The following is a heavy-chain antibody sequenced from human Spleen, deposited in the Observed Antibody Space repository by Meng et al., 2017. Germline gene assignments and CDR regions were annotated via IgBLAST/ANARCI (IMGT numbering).Heavy chain of an antibody. J-gene: IGHJ4*02. CDR1: GFTFSNYD. Sequence: EVQLLESGGGLVQPGGSLRLSCAASGFTFSNYDMSWVRQAPGKGLECVSGISTSGDNTYSADSVKGRFTISRDNSRNTLFLQMNSLRAEDTAVYYCAISFGGRVGGQGTLVTVSS. V-gene: IGHV3-23*01. CDR3: AISFGGRV. CDR2: ISTSGDNT. D-gene: IGHD3-16*01.